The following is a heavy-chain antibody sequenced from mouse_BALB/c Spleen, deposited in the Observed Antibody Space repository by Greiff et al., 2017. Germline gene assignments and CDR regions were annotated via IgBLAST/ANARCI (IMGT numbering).Heavy chain of an antibody. J-gene: IGHJ4*01. CDR1: GFTFSSFG. V-gene: IGHV5-17*02. Sequence: EVKLVESGGGLVQPGGSRKLSCAASGFTFSSFGMHWVRQAPEKGLEWVAYISSGSSTIYYADTVKGRFTISRDNPKNTLFLQMTSLRSEDTAMYYCAREGYGNYGNMDYWGQGTSVTVSS. D-gene: IGHD2-1*01. CDR3: AREGYGNYGNMDY. CDR2: ISSGSSTI.